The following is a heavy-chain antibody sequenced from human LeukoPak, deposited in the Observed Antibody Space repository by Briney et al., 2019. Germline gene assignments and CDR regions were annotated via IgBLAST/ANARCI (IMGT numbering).Heavy chain of an antibody. CDR1: GGSISSGSYY. CDR3: ARRLRAGWATYFDY. J-gene: IGHJ4*02. Sequence: SETLSLTCTDSGGSISSGSYYWSWIRQPAGKGLEWIGRIYTSGSTNYNPSLKSRVTISVDTSKNQFSLKLSSVTAADTAVYYCARRLRAGWATYFDYWGQGTLVTVSS. CDR2: IYTSGST. D-gene: IGHD5-24*01. V-gene: IGHV4-61*02.